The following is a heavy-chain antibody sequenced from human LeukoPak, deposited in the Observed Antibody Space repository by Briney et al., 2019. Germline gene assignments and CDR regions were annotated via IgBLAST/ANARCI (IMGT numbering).Heavy chain of an antibody. D-gene: IGHD3-3*01. V-gene: IGHV4-59*11. CDR2: IYYSGST. CDR1: GDSMNSHY. J-gene: IGHJ4*02. CDR3: ARVADFWSGYQYYFDY. Sequence: SETLSLTCTVSGDSMNSHYWSWIRQPPGKGLEWIGYIYYSGSTSYNASLRNRVTILVYTSKNQFSLKLSSVTAADTAVYYCARVADFWSGYQYYFDYWGQGTLVTVSS.